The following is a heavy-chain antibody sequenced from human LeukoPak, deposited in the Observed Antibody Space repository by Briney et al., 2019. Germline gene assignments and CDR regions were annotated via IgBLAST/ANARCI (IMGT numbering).Heavy chain of an antibody. Sequence: SETLSLTCAVYGGSFSGYYWSWIRQPPGKGLEWIGEINHSGSTNYNPSLKSRVTISVDTSKNQFSLKLSSVTAADTAVYYCAREGSSWYPYYFDYWGQGTLVTVSS. D-gene: IGHD6-13*01. CDR2: INHSGST. J-gene: IGHJ4*02. CDR1: GGSFSGYY. CDR3: AREGSSWYPYYFDY. V-gene: IGHV4-34*01.